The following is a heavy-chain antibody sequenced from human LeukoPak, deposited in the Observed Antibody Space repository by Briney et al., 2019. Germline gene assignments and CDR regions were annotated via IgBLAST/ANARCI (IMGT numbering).Heavy chain of an antibody. Sequence: SETLSLTCTVSGVSISNHYSSWIRQPPGKGLEWIGYIYYTGNTNYNPSLKSRVTISVDTSKNHFSLRLNSVTAADTAVYYCARHSSARHLYLDFDYWGQGALVTVSS. CDR3: ARHSSARHLYLDFDY. D-gene: IGHD2-2*02. J-gene: IGHJ4*02. CDR1: GVSISNHY. V-gene: IGHV4-59*08. CDR2: IYYTGNT.